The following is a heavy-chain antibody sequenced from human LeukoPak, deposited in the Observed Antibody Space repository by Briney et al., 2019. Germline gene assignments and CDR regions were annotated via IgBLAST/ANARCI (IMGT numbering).Heavy chain of an antibody. V-gene: IGHV1-69*05. CDR2: IIPIFGTA. CDR3: ARDREVATNDAFDI. D-gene: IGHD5-24*01. Sequence: SVKVSCKASGGTFSSYAISWVRQAPGQGLEWMGGIIPIFGTANYAQKFQGRVTITTDESTSTAYMELSSLRSEDTAVYYCARDREVATNDAFDIWGQGTMVTVSS. CDR1: GGTFSSYA. J-gene: IGHJ3*02.